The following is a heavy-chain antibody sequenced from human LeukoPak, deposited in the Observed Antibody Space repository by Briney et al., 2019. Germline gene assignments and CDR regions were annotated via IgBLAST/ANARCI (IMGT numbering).Heavy chain of an antibody. V-gene: IGHV1-2*02. Sequence: ASVKVSCKASGYTFTGYYMHWVRQAPGQGLEWMGWINPNSGGTNYAQKFQGRVTMTRDTSISTAYMELSRLRPDDTAVYYCARGGSARSFTGSSSPTDYWGQGTLVTVSS. J-gene: IGHJ4*02. CDR3: ARGGSARSFTGSSSPTDY. CDR1: GYTFTGYY. CDR2: INPNSGGT. D-gene: IGHD6-6*01.